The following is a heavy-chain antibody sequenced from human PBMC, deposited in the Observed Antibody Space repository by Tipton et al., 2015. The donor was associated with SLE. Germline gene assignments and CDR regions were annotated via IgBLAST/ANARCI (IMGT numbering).Heavy chain of an antibody. CDR3: ARDRVVVNAFDI. Sequence: TLFLTCTVSGGSISSHYWSWIRQPPGKGLEWIGYIYYSGSTNYNPPLKSRVTISVDTSKNQFPLKLSSMTAADTAVYYCARDRVVVNAFDIWGQGTMVTVSS. V-gene: IGHV4-59*11. CDR1: GGSISSHY. J-gene: IGHJ3*02. D-gene: IGHD3-22*01. CDR2: IYYSGST.